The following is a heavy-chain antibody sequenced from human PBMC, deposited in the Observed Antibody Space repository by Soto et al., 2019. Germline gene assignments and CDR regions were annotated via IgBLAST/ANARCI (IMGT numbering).Heavy chain of an antibody. J-gene: IGHJ5*02. CDR3: ARTPDR. CDR2: IYYTGST. Sequence: SETLSLTCTVSGDSISRGGYYWSWIRQHPGKGLEWIGYIYYTGSTYYNPSLRSRVTISVDRSKNQFSLKLSSVTAADTAVYYCARTPDRWGQGTLVTVSS. CDR1: GDSISRGGYY. V-gene: IGHV4-31*03.